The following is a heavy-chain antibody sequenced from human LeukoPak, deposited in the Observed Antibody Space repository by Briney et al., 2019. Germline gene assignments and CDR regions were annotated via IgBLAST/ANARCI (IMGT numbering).Heavy chain of an antibody. V-gene: IGHV3-23*01. CDR1: GFTFSSYC. CDR3: AKLAAASEYSFTDV. CDR2: ISGSGDKT. Sequence: GGSLRLSCAASGFTFSSYCMHWVRQAPGKGLEWVAAISGSGDKTYYAGSVKGRYTISRENSKNTLFLQMNSLRAEDTAVYYCAKLAAASEYSFTDVWGQGTTVTVSS. J-gene: IGHJ6*02. D-gene: IGHD2-15*01.